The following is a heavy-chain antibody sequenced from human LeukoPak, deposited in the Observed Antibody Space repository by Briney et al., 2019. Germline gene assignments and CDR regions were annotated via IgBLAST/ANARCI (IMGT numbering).Heavy chain of an antibody. V-gene: IGHV3-23*01. CDR2: ISGSGSST. CDR1: GFTFSSYA. J-gene: IGHJ5*02. CDR3: AKDGSSNWYGWFDP. D-gene: IGHD6-13*01. Sequence: PGGSLRLSCAASGFTFSSYAMSWVRQTPRKGLEWVSGISGSGSSTYYADSVKGRFTISRDKSKNTLYLQMNSLRAEDTAIYYCAKDGSSNWYGWFDPWGQGTLVTVSS.